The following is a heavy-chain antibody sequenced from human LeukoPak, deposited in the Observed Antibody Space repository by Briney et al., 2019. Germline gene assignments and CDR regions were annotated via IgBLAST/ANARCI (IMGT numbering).Heavy chain of an antibody. J-gene: IGHJ4*02. CDR1: GGSISSGGYY. CDR2: IYYSGST. D-gene: IGHD2-15*01. V-gene: IGHV4-31*03. CDR3: AREREDCSGGSCYHYFDY. Sequence: SETLSLTCTVSGGSISSGGYYWSWIRQHPGKGLEWIGYIYYSGSTYYNPSLKSRVTISVDTSKNQFSLKLSSVAAADTAVYYCAREREDCSGGSCYHYFDYWGQGTLATVSS.